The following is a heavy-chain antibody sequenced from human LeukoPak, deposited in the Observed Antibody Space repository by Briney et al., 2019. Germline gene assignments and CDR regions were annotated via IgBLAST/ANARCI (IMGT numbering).Heavy chain of an antibody. CDR1: GYSISSGYY. CDR2: IYYTGSA. Sequence: SETLSLTCTVSGYSISSGYYRGWIRQPPGKGLEWIGYIYYTGSANYNPSLKSRVTMSVDTSKNQFSLKLSSVTAADTAVYYCARQRADRIFGVVMGFGLDYWGRGTLVTVSS. D-gene: IGHD3-3*02. V-gene: IGHV4-38-2*02. J-gene: IGHJ4*02. CDR3: ARQRADRIFGVVMGFGLDY.